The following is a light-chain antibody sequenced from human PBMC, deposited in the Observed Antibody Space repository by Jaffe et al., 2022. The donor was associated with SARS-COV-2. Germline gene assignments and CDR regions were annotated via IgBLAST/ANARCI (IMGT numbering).Light chain of an antibody. CDR2: RNN. J-gene: IGLJ3*02. V-gene: IGLV1-47*01. CDR1: SSNIGSYY. Sequence: QSVLTQPPSASGTPGQRVTISCSGSSSNIGSYYVYWYQHLPGMAPKLLIDRNNQRPSGVPDRFSGSKSGTSVSLAISGLRSEDEADYYCASWDDTLSGWVFGGGTKLTVL. CDR3: ASWDDTLSGWV.